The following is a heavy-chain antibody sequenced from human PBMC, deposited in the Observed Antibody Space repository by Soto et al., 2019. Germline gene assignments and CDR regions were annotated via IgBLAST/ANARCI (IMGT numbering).Heavy chain of an antibody. CDR3: ARGTGDFAY. J-gene: IGHJ4*02. D-gene: IGHD2-2*01. Sequence: QVQLVQSAAEVKKPGASVKVSCKASGYTFSTFAITWVRQAPGQGLEWMGYITTYSGNTYYAQKLQGRVTMTTDTSTSTAYMELRGLRSDDTAVYFCARGTGDFAYWGQGTLVTVSS. V-gene: IGHV1-18*01. CDR2: ITTYSGNT. CDR1: GYTFSTFA.